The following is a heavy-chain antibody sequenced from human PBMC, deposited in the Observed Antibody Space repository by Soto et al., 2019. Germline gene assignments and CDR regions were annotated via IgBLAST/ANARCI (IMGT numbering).Heavy chain of an antibody. D-gene: IGHD6-19*01. CDR1: GFTFSSYA. CDR3: AKPRLVAGLIKYVDFAS. CDR2: ISGTGVSS. J-gene: IGHJ4*02. Sequence: VQLLESGGGLVQPGGSLRLACEVSGFTFSSYAMSWVRQSPGKGLEWVAVISGTGVSSQYADSVKGRFTISRDNSKKTLTLQMNSLRAEDTAVYYCAKPRLVAGLIKYVDFASWGQGTLVTVSS. V-gene: IGHV3-23*01.